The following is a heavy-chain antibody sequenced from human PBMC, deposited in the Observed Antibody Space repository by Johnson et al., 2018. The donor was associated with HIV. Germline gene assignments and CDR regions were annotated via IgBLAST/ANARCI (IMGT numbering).Heavy chain of an antibody. J-gene: IGHJ3*02. V-gene: IGHV3-30*04. Sequence: QVQLVESGGGVVQPGRSLRLSCAASRFTFSSYAMHWVRQAPGKGLEWVAIISYDGSNKNYADSVKGRFTVSRDNSKNTLFLQMNGLRAEDTAVYYCAREGRTGPDTFDIWGQGTMLTDSS. CDR1: RFTFSSYA. CDR3: AREGRTGPDTFDI. CDR2: ISYDGSNK.